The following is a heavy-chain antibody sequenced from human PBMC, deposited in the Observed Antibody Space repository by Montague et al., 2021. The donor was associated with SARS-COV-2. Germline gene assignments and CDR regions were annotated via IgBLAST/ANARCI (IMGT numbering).Heavy chain of an antibody. J-gene: IGHJ6*02. Sequence: SETLSLTCTVSGGSISSYYWSWTRQPPGKGLEWIGYIYYTGSVNYSPPLKSRVTISVDTSKNQFSLKLSSVTAADTAVYYCARDGHIAARPADYYGMDVWGQGTTVTVSS. D-gene: IGHD6-6*01. V-gene: IGHV4-59*01. CDR3: ARDGHIAARPADYYGMDV. CDR1: GGSISSYY. CDR2: IYYTGSV.